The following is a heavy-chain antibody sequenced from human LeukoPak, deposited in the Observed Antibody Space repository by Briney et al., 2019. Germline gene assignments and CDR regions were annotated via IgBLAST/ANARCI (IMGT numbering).Heavy chain of an antibody. Sequence: NPSETLSLTCTASGDSISSYYWNWIRQPPGKGLEWIGYIYSGSTNYNPSLRSRVTISVDTSKNQFSLKLSSVTAADTAVYYCARSSYDILTGYYYAHWGQGTLVTVSS. V-gene: IGHV4-59*01. CDR3: ARSSYDILTGYYYAH. D-gene: IGHD3-9*01. CDR2: IYSGST. CDR1: GDSISSYY. J-gene: IGHJ4*02.